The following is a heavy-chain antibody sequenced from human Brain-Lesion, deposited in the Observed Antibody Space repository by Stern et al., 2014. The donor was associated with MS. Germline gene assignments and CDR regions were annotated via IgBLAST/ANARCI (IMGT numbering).Heavy chain of an antibody. J-gene: IGHJ4*02. D-gene: IGHD3-10*01. CDR3: AKLWLGELPESPFDY. Sequence: VQLVESGPGLVKPSETLSLTCTVSGGSISSSSYYWGWIRQPPGKGLEWIGSIYYRGSPYYNPSLKSRVTLSMETFNDPFSLRLSSVTAADTAVYFCAKLWLGELPESPFDYWGQGTLVTVSS. CDR1: GGSISSSSYY. V-gene: IGHV4-39*01. CDR2: IYYRGSP.